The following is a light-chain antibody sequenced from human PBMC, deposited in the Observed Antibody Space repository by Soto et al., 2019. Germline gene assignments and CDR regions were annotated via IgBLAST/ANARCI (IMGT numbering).Light chain of an antibody. CDR2: AAS. Sequence: DIQMTQYPYSLSASVGDRVTITCGASQSISDFLNWYQQKPRKAPKLLIYAASSLQSGVPSRFSGSGSGTDFTLPISSLKPEDFANYYCQQSYSTPTRTFGQGTQVDIK. V-gene: IGKV1-39*01. CDR3: QQSYSTPTRT. J-gene: IGKJ1*01. CDR1: QSISDF.